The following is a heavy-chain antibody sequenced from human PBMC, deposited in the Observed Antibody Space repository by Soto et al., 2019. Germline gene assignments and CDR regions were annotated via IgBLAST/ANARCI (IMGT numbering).Heavy chain of an antibody. CDR1: GGTFSRYA. CDR2: IIPIFGTA. V-gene: IGHV1-69*13. J-gene: IGHJ3*02. CDR3: ARGDSSHAFDI. Sequence: SLNVSCNASGGTFSRYAIIWARQAPGQGLEWMGGIIPIFGTANYAQKFQGRVTITADESTSTAYMELSSLRSEDTAVYYCARGDSSHAFDIWGQGTMVNVSS. D-gene: IGHD3-22*01.